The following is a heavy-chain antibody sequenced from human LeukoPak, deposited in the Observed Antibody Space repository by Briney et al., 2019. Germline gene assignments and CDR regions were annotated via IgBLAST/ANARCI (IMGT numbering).Heavy chain of an antibody. V-gene: IGHV3-48*01. D-gene: IGHD1-26*01. CDR2: ISSSSTTI. J-gene: IGHJ4*02. CDR3: ARGVYGSQDY. Sequence: GGSLRLSCAASGFTFSTYNMNWVRQAPGQGLEWVSYISSSSTTIYYADSVKGRFTISRDSAKNSLYLQMNSLRAEDTAVYYCARGVYGSQDYWGQGTLVTVSS. CDR1: GFTFSTYN.